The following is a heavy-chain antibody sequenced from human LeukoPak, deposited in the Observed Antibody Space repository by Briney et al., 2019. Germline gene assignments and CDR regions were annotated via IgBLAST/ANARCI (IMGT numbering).Heavy chain of an antibody. CDR3: ARGDSGYDYGFDN. Sequence: SVKVSCKASGGTFSSHAISWVRQAPGQGLEWVGGIIPIFGTTNHAQKFQGRVTITTDESTSTGYMELRSLRSDDTAVYYCARGDSGYDYGFDNWGQGTLVTVSS. CDR1: GGTFSSHA. CDR2: IIPIFGTT. J-gene: IGHJ4*02. D-gene: IGHD5-12*01. V-gene: IGHV1-69*05.